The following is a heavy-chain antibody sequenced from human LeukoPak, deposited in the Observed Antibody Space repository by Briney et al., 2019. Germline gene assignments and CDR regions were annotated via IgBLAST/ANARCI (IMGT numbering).Heavy chain of an antibody. J-gene: IGHJ4*02. D-gene: IGHD6-13*01. Sequence: PGGSLRLSCAASGFTFSSCSMNWVRQAPGKGLEWVSSISSSSSYIYYADSVKGRFTISRDNAKNSLYLQMNSLRAEDTAVYYCAKRIAAAGAFDYWGQGTLVTVSS. CDR1: GFTFSSCS. CDR3: AKRIAAAGAFDY. V-gene: IGHV3-21*01. CDR2: ISSSSSYI.